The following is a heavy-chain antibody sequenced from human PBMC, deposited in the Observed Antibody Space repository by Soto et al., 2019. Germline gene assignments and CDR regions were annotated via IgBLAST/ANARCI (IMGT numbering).Heavy chain of an antibody. V-gene: IGHV3-33*01. J-gene: IGHJ4*02. Sequence: EGSLRLSCAASGFTFSSYGMHWVRQAPGKGLEWVAVIWYDGSNTYYVDSVKGRFTISRDNSKNTLYLQMNSLRAEDTAMYYCARDHSVYGDYSRVDYWGQGILVTVSS. CDR2: IWYDGSNT. CDR1: GFTFSSYG. D-gene: IGHD4-17*01. CDR3: ARDHSVYGDYSRVDY.